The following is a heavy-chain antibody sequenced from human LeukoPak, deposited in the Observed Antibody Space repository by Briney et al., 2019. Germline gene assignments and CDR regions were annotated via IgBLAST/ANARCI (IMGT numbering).Heavy chain of an antibody. V-gene: IGHV3-74*01. CDR2: INSDGSRT. Sequence: PGGSLRLSCEASGFTFSSYWMHWVRQAPGKGLVWVSRINSDGSRTTYADSVKGRFTFSRDNAKNTLYLQMNSLRAEDTAVYYCASLFLCYGCSSSSHSFNIWGQGTMVTVSS. CDR1: GFTFSSYW. D-gene: IGHD6-6*01. J-gene: IGHJ3*02. CDR3: ASLFLCYGCSSSSHSFNI.